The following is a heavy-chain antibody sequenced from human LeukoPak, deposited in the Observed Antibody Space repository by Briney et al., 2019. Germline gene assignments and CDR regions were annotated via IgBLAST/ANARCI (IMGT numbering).Heavy chain of an antibody. J-gene: IGHJ4*02. D-gene: IGHD1-26*01. Sequence: GGSLRLSCGASGFIFSTYDMHWVRQAPGKGLEWVAFIRSDGNYNYYADSVKGRFTISRDNSKNTLYLQMNSLRPEDTALYYCTKPSGSGVGYWGQGTRVIVSS. V-gene: IGHV3-30*02. CDR3: TKPSGSGVGY. CDR1: GFIFSTYD. CDR2: IRSDGNYN.